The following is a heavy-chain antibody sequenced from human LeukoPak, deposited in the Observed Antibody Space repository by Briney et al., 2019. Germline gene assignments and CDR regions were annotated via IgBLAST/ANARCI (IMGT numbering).Heavy chain of an antibody. CDR3: ANRVAQHDS. J-gene: IGHJ5*02. V-gene: IGHV3-9*01. CDR1: GFTFDDYA. Sequence: GGSLRLSCAASGFTFDDYAMHWVRQAPGKDLEWVSGISWNSGSIGYADSVKGRFTISRDNSKNTLYLQMNSLTAEDTGVYYCANRVAQHDSSGQGTLVTVSS. CDR2: ISWNSGSI. D-gene: IGHD3-16*01.